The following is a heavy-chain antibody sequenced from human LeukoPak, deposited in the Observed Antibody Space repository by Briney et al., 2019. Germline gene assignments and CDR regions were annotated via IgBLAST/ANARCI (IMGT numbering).Heavy chain of an antibody. D-gene: IGHD6-6*01. J-gene: IGHJ4*02. V-gene: IGHV4-59*01. CDR2: IYYSGST. CDR3: ARSDKYSSFDY. CDR1: GGSISSYY. Sequence: SETLSLTCTVSGGSISSYYWSWIRQPPGKGLEWIGYIYYSGSTNYNPSLKSRVIISVDTSKNQFSLKLSSVTAADTAVYYCARSDKYSSFDYWGQGTLVTVSS.